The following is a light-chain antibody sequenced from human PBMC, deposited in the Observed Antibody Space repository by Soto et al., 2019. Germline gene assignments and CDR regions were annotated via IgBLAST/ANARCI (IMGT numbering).Light chain of an antibody. Sequence: EIVMAQSPATLSVSPGEGATLSCRASQSVRGNLAWYQQKPGQAPRLLIYGASTRASGIPTRFSGAGSGAEFTLTISSLQSEDSAVYCCQPYIDWPRTFGGGTRVEIK. V-gene: IGKV3D-15*01. CDR1: QSVRGN. J-gene: IGKJ4*01. CDR2: GAS. CDR3: QPYIDWPRT.